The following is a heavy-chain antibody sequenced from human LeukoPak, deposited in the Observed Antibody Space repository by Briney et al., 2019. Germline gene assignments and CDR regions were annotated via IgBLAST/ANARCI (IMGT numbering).Heavy chain of an antibody. CDR1: TLTFSSYV. CDR2: VSGSGGTT. V-gene: IGHV3-23*01. J-gene: IGHJ3*02. Sequence: GGSLRLSCAASTLTFSSYVMTWVRQAPGKGLEWVAIVSGSGGTTDYADSVKGRFTISRDNSKNTLYLQMNSLRAEDTAVYYCARDYYDSSGRNHDAFDIWGQGTMVTVSS. D-gene: IGHD3-22*01. CDR3: ARDYYDSSGRNHDAFDI.